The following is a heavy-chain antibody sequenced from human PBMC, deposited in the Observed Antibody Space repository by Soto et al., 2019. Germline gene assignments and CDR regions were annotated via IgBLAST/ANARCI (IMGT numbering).Heavy chain of an antibody. CDR1: GYTFTSFG. CDR3: ATRSLAFDY. J-gene: IGHJ4*02. CDR2: ITTDKGKT. V-gene: IGHV1-18*01. Sequence: QVQLVQSGPEVKKPGASVKVSCKTSGYTFTSFGISWVRQAPGQGLEWMGWITTDKGKTNYAQNFQGRVTMTTDTSTSTAYMELRSLRSDDTAVYYCATRSLAFDYWGQGTLVTVSS.